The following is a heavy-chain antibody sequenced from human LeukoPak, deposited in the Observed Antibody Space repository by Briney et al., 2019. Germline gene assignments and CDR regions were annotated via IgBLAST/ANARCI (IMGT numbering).Heavy chain of an antibody. CDR2: IYTSGST. CDR3: ARSRYYYGSGSYPFDY. CDR1: GGSISSYY. V-gene: IGHV4-4*07. D-gene: IGHD3-10*01. J-gene: IGHJ4*02. Sequence: PSETLSLTCTVSGGSISSYYWSWIRQPAGRGLEWIGRIYTSGSTNYNPSLKSRATMSVDTSKNQFSLKLSSVTAADTAVYYCARSRYYYGSGSYPFDYWGQGTLVTVSS.